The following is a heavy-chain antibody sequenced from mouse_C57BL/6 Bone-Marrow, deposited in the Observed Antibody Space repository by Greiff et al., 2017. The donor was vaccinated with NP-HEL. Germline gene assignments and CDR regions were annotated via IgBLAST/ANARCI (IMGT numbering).Heavy chain of an antibody. CDR1: GYAFTHSL. D-gene: IGHD2-1*01. CDR2: ITPGSGGP. J-gene: IGHJ1*03. Sequence: QVQLKQSGAELVRPGTSVTVSCKASGYAFTHSLLALVKQRPGQVLECIGVITPGSGGPHYHEQFTGKATLTADKASSTAYMQLSSLTSEDSAVYFCAREDLLYWYFDVRGTGTTVTVSS. V-gene: IGHV1-54*01. CDR3: AREDLLYWYFDV.